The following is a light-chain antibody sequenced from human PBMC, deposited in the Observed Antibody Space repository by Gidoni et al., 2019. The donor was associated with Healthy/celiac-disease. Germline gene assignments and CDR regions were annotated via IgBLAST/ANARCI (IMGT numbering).Light chain of an antibody. CDR3: SSYTSSSTPGVV. V-gene: IGLV2-14*01. CDR1: SSDVGGYNY. CDR2: EVS. Sequence: QSALTQPASVSGSPGQSITISCTGTSSDVGGYNYVSWYPQHPGKAPKLMIYEVSNRPSGVSNRFSGSKSGNTASLTISGLQAEDEADYYCSSYTSSSTPGVVFGGGTKLTVL. J-gene: IGLJ2*01.